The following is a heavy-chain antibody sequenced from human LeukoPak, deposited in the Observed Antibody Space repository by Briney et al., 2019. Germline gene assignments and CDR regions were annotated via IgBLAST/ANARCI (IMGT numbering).Heavy chain of an antibody. CDR2: INHSGST. CDR1: GGSFSGYY. CDR3: ARGVGEAVAGTFVPKTNYFDY. Sequence: PSETLSLTCAVYGGSFSGYYWSWIRQPPGKGLEWIGEINHSGSTNYNPSLKSRVTISVDTSKNQFSLKLSSVTAADTAVYYCARGVGEAVAGTFVPKTNYFDYWGQGTLVTGSS. J-gene: IGHJ4*02. D-gene: IGHD6-19*01. V-gene: IGHV4-34*01.